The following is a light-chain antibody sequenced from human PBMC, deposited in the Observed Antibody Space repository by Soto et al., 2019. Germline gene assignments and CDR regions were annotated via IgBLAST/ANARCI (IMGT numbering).Light chain of an antibody. V-gene: IGKV3-20*01. Sequence: EIVLTQSPGSLSLSPGERATLSCRASQSVSSYFAWYQQKPGQAPRLLIYGASSRASGIPDRFSGSGSGTDFTLTISRLEPEDFAVYYCQQYNSPPRTFGQGTNVEIK. CDR3: QQYNSPPRT. CDR2: GAS. CDR1: QSVSSY. J-gene: IGKJ1*01.